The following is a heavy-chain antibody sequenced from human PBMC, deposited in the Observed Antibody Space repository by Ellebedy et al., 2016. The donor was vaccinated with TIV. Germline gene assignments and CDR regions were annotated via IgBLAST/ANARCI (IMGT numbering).Heavy chain of an antibody. CDR2: IYPGYSVT. CDR1: GYRFTSYW. Sequence: GESLKISCKGSGYRFTSYWIGWVRQMPGQGLEWMGIIYPGYSVTRYSPSFQGQVTISADKSISTAYLKWSSLKASDTARYYCARRESMKVVVTGAFDIWGQGTMVTVAS. V-gene: IGHV5-51*01. J-gene: IGHJ3*02. CDR3: ARRESMKVVVTGAFDI. D-gene: IGHD3-22*01.